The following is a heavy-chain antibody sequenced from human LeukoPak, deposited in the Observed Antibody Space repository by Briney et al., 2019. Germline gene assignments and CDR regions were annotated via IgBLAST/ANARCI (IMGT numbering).Heavy chain of an antibody. CDR2: INHSGST. CDR1: GGSFSGYY. Sequence: SETLSLTCAVYGGSFSGYYWSWIRQPPGKGLERIGEINHSGSTNYNPSLKSRVTISVDTSKNQFSLKLSSVTAADTAVYYCARTRDYGGNKKYYYYYYMDVWGKGTTVTVSS. V-gene: IGHV4-34*01. J-gene: IGHJ6*03. D-gene: IGHD4-23*01. CDR3: ARTRDYGGNKKYYYYYYMDV.